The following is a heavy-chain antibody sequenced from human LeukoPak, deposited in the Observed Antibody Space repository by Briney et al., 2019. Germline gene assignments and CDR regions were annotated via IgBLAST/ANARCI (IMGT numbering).Heavy chain of an antibody. CDR3: ARGGYYDSSGYSDY. D-gene: IGHD3-22*01. J-gene: IGHJ4*02. V-gene: IGHV3-48*04. Sequence: QPGGSLRLSCAASGFTFSSYSMNWVRQAPGKGLEWVSYIGTSSSTIYYADSVKGRFTISRDNAKNTLYLQMNSLRAEDTAVYYCARGGYYDSSGYSDYWGQGTLVTVSS. CDR1: GFTFSSYS. CDR2: IGTSSSTI.